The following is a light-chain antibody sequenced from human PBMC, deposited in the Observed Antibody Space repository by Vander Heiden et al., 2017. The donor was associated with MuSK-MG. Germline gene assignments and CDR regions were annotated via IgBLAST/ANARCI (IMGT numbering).Light chain of an antibody. Sequence: DIQMTQSPSYLSASVGARVTITCRASQTISRYVNWYQQKPGKAPKLLIYAASTLQSGVSSMFSGSGFGKYYTLTISSLQPEEFATYYCQQSYRSPQCEPWTFGQGTKVEIK. CDR3: QQSYRSPQCEPWT. V-gene: IGKV1-39*01. CDR2: AAS. CDR1: QTISRY. J-gene: IGKJ1*01.